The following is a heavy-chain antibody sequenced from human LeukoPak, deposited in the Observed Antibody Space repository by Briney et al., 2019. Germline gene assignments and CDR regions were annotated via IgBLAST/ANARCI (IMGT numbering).Heavy chain of an antibody. CDR1: SGSISTSNYY. V-gene: IGHV4-39*07. D-gene: IGHD2-15*01. Sequence: SETLSLTCTVSSGSISTSNYYWGWVRQPPGKGLEWIGSIYYSGSTYYNPSLKSRVTISVDTSKNQFSLRLSSVTAADTAVYYCARDQDGYIDYWGQGTLVTVSS. CDR3: ARDQDGYIDY. CDR2: IYYSGST. J-gene: IGHJ4*02.